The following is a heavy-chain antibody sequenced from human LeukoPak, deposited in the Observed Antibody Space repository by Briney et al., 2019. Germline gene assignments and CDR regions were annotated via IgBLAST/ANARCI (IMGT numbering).Heavy chain of an antibody. CDR3: AREDGSGWPYYYSYGMDV. Sequence: ASVKVSCKASGYTFTSYDINGVRQATGQGLEWMGWMNPNSGNTGYAQKFQGRVTMTRNTSISTAYMELSSLRSEDTAVYYCAREDGSGWPYYYSYGMDVWGQGTTVTVSS. D-gene: IGHD6-19*01. J-gene: IGHJ6*02. V-gene: IGHV1-8*01. CDR2: MNPNSGNT. CDR1: GYTFTSYD.